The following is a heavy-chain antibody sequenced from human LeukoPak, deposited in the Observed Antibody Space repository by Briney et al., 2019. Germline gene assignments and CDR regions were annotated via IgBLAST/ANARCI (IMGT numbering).Heavy chain of an antibody. CDR1: GFTFDDYA. D-gene: IGHD1-26*01. J-gene: IGHJ4*02. Sequence: GGSLRLSCAASGFTFDDYAMHWVRQAPGKGLEWVSGISWNSGSIGYADSVKGRFTISRDNAKNSLYLQMNSLRAEDTALYYCATRRDQGLGFDYWGQGTLVTVSS. V-gene: IGHV3-9*01. CDR3: ATRRDQGLGFDY. CDR2: ISWNSGSI.